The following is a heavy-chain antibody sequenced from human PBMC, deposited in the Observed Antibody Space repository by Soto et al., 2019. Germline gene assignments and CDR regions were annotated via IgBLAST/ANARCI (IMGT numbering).Heavy chain of an antibody. CDR2: IYYSGST. CDR3: ARVGLPGWFDP. J-gene: IGHJ5*02. D-gene: IGHD3-10*01. CDR1: GGSISSYY. Sequence: LSLTCTVSGGSISSYYWSWIRQPPGKGLEWIGYIYYSGSTNYNPSLKSRVTISVDTSKNQFSLKLSSVTAADTTVYYCARVGLPGWFDPWGQGTLVTVSS. V-gene: IGHV4-59*01.